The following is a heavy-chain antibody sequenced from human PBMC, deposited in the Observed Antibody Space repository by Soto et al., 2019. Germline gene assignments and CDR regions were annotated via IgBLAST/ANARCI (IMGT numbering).Heavy chain of an antibody. CDR1: GDSSISRDDC. CDR3: ARAEVAVAGSGWFDA. CDR2: IFYSGST. D-gene: IGHD6-19*01. J-gene: IGHJ5*01. V-gene: IGHV4-30-4*01. Sequence: LSCSVAGDSSISRDDCWSWVRQPPGKGLEWIGYIFYSGSTYYKASLKSRVTISLDMSRNQFSLKLTSVTAADTAVYYCARAEVAVAGSGWFDAWGHGTLVTVSS.